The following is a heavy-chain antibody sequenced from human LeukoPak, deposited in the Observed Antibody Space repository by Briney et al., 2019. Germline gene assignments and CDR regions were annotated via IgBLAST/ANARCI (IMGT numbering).Heavy chain of an antibody. CDR1: GYTFTGYY. CDR2: INPNSGGT. V-gene: IGHV1-2*02. D-gene: IGHD2-2*02. J-gene: IGHJ6*03. CDR3: ARDSTCSSTSCYTDGFYYYYYYMDV. Sequence: ASVKVSCKASGYTFTGYYMHWVRQAPGQGLEWMGWINPNSGGTNYAQKFQGRVTMTRDPSISTAYMELSRLRSDDTAVYYCARDSTCSSTSCYTDGFYYYYYYMDVWGKGTTVTVSS.